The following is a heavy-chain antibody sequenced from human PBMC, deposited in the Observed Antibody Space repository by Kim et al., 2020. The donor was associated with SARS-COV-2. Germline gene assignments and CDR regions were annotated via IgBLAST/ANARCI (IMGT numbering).Heavy chain of an antibody. D-gene: IGHD3-3*01. J-gene: IGHJ2*01. CDR3: AKDGQGFWSGYWPYWYFDL. Sequence: GRFTISRDNSKNTLYLQMNSLRAEDTAVYYCAKDGQGFWSGYWPYWYFDLWGRGTLVTVSS. V-gene: IGHV3-23*01.